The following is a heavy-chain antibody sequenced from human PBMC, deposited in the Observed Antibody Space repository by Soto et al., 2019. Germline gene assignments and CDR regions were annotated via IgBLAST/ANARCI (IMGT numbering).Heavy chain of an antibody. Sequence: GGSLRLSCAASGFIFISYAMSWVRQAPWKGLEWVSAISGSGGSTYYADSVKGRFTSSRDNSKNTLYLHMNSLRAEDTAVYYCAKDQVSHFERWGQGALLKVSS. CDR3: AKDQVSHFER. V-gene: IGHV3-23*01. J-gene: IGHJ5*02. CDR2: ISGSGGST. CDR1: GFIFISYA.